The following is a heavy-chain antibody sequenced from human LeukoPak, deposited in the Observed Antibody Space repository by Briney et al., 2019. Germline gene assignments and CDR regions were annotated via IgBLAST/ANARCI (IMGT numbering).Heavy chain of an antibody. D-gene: IGHD2-15*01. V-gene: IGHV1-8*01. CDR1: GYTFTSYD. CDR2: MNPNSGNT. CDR3: ARGGSSDVTLGDYFDY. Sequence: ASVKVSCKASGYTFTSYDINWVRQTTGQGLEWMGWMNPNSGNTGYAQKFQGRVTMTRNTSISTAYMELSSLRSEDTAVYYCARGGSSDVTLGDYFDYWGQGTLVTVSS. J-gene: IGHJ4*02.